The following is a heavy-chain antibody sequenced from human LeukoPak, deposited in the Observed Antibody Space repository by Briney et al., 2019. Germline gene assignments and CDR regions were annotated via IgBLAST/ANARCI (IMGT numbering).Heavy chain of an antibody. Sequence: RSETLSLTCAVYGGSFSGYYWSWLRQPRGKELAWIGDINHSGSTNYNPSLKSRVTISVDTSKNQFSLKLSSVTAADTAVYYCARGPGRAAAGTAGAEYFQHWGQGTLVTVSS. D-gene: IGHD6-13*01. CDR3: ARGPGRAAAGTAGAEYFQH. CDR2: INHSGST. CDR1: GGSFSGYY. V-gene: IGHV4-34*01. J-gene: IGHJ1*01.